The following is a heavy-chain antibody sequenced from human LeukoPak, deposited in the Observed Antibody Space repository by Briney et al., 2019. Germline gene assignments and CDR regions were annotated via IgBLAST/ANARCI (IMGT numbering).Heavy chain of an antibody. V-gene: IGHV4-34*01. Sequence: QPSETLSLTCAVYGGSFSGYYWSWIRQPPGKGLEWIGEINHSGSTNYNPSLKSRVTISVDTSKNQFSLKLSSVTAADTAVYYCARLGCSSTSCYTRFYYYYYYMDVWGKGTTVTISS. D-gene: IGHD2-2*02. CDR2: INHSGST. CDR3: ARLGCSSTSCYTRFYYYYYYMDV. J-gene: IGHJ6*03. CDR1: GGSFSGYY.